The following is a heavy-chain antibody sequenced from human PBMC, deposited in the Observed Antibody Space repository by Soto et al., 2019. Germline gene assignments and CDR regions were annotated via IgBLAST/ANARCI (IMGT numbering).Heavy chain of an antibody. CDR1: GDSVSSNSAS. Sequence: SQTLSLTCAISGDSVSSNSASGNWIRQSPSRGLEGLGKPSYRENWYNHYAVSVKSRLTVNPDTYKNQLSLQLKTVTPADTGVYYCARSGPGGYIDYWGQGPLVTV. CDR3: ARSGPGGYIDY. D-gene: IGHD3-22*01. J-gene: IGHJ4*02. V-gene: IGHV6-1*01. CDR2: PSYRENWYN.